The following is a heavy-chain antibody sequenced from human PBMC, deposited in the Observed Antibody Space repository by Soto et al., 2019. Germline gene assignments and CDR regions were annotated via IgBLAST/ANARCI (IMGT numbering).Heavy chain of an antibody. J-gene: IGHJ4*02. CDR3: AKGSHTRSYSASGY. CDR1: GCTFSGYA. V-gene: IGHV3-23*01. Sequence: PGGPLRSSLAASGCTFSGYARSWLRQAPGKGLEWGSTISDSGGSTYYAGSEEGRSTISRDSSKNTLFLQMTSLRVEDTAIYYCAKGSHTRSYSASGYWGRGTLVTVSS. D-gene: IGHD3-10*01. CDR2: ISDSGGST.